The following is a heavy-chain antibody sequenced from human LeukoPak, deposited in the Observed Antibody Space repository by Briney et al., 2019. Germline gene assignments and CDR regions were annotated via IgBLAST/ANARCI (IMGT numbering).Heavy chain of an antibody. J-gene: IGHJ6*03. D-gene: IGHD6-6*01. CDR1: GYTFTSYG. Sequence: GASVKVSCKASGYTFTSYGISWVRQAPGQGLEWMGWISAYNGNTNYAQKPQGRVTMTTDTSTSTAYMELRSLRSDDTAVYYCARPSSPSYYYYMDVWGKGTTVTVSS. CDR2: ISAYNGNT. CDR3: ARPSSPSYYYYMDV. V-gene: IGHV1-18*01.